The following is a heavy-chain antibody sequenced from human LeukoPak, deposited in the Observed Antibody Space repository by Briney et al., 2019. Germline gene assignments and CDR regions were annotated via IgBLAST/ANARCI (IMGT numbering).Heavy chain of an antibody. J-gene: IGHJ4*02. CDR2: ISYDGSNK. D-gene: IGHD1-7*01. CDR1: GFTFSSYA. V-gene: IGHV3-30-3*01. Sequence: PGRSLRLSCAASGFTFSSYAMHWVRQAPGKGLEWVAVISYDGSNKYYADSVKGRFTISRDNSKNTLYLQMNSLRAEDTAVYYCAREELYYFDYWGQGTLVTVSS. CDR3: AREELYYFDY.